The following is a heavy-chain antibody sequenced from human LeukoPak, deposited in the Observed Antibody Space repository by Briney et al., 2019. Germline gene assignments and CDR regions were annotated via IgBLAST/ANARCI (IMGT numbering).Heavy chain of an antibody. CDR3: ARDPRYCSGGACSRGDY. Sequence: GGSLRLSCAASGLTVSSNYMTWVRQAPGKGLEWVSIIYSGGSTYYADSVKGRFTISRDNSENTVYLQMNRLRAEDTALYYCARDPRYCSGGACSRGDYWGQGTLVTVSS. D-gene: IGHD2-15*01. V-gene: IGHV3-53*01. J-gene: IGHJ4*02. CDR2: IYSGGST. CDR1: GLTVSSNY.